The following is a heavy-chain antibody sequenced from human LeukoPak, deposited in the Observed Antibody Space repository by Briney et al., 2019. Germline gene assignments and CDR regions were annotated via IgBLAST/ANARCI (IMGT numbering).Heavy chain of an antibody. V-gene: IGHV3-30*02. J-gene: IGHJ4*02. CDR2: IAHHGNNK. D-gene: IGHD2-8*02. CDR3: AKDGSWSCTD. Sequence: PGGSLGLSCAASGFTFSNYAMHWVRQGPGKGLEWVAYIAHHGNNKYYVDSVKGRFTVSRDNSKKTLYLQMDSLRADDTAVYYCAKDGSWSCTDWGQGTLVTVSS. CDR1: GFTFSNYA.